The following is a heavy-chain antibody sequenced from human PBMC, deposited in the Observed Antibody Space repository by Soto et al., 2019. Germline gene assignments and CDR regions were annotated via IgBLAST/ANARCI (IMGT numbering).Heavy chain of an antibody. V-gene: IGHV4-59*01. J-gene: IGHJ6*02. Sequence: QVQLQESGPGLVKPSETLSLTCTVSGGSISSYYWSWIRQPPGKGLEWIGYIYYSGSTNYNPSLKSRVTISVDTSKNQFSLKLSSVTAADTAVYYCARGSSWYRGYYYYGMDVWGQGTTVTVSS. CDR1: GGSISSYY. CDR3: ARGSSWYRGYYYYGMDV. D-gene: IGHD6-13*01. CDR2: IYYSGST.